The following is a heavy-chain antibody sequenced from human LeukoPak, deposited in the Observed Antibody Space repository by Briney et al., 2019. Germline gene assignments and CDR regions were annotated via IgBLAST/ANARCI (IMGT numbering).Heavy chain of an antibody. V-gene: IGHV4-30-2*01. CDR2: IFHREST. D-gene: IGHD2-21*01. J-gene: IGHJ4*02. CDR1: GGSVSSGYYY. CDR3: ARWEANYGGECRDVEY. Sequence: PSETLSLTCTVSGGSVSSGYYYWSWIRQPPGKGLEWIGYIFHRESTDYNPSLKSRVTISVDRPKNQFSLKLTSVTAADTAVYYCARWEANYGGECRDVEYWGQGTLVTVSS.